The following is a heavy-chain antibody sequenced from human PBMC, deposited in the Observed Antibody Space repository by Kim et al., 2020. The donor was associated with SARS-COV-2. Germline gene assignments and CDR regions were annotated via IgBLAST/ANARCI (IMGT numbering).Heavy chain of an antibody. D-gene: IGHD6-19*01. J-gene: IGHJ4*02. V-gene: IGHV4-59*09. CDR3: ARGQYNSGWDLDY. Sequence: HTSLQSRVTISVDTAKNQFSLRLSPVSAADTAVYYCARGQYNSGWDLDYWGQGSLVTVSS.